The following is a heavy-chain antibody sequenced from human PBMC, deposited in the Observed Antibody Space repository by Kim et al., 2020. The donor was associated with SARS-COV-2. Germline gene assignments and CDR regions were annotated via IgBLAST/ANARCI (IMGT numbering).Heavy chain of an antibody. Sequence: YYDTSLQRRVTISVDTYKTQFSLKLSSVTAADTAVYYWARKYYDWDAFDIWGQGTMVTVSS. CDR3: ARKYYDWDAFDI. V-gene: IGHV4-30-2*05. J-gene: IGHJ3*02. D-gene: IGHD3-22*01.